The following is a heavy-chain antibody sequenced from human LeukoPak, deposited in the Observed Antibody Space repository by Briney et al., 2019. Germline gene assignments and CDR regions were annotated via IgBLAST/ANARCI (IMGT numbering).Heavy chain of an antibody. V-gene: IGHV1-46*01. CDR1: GYTFTSYY. Sequence: ASVKVSCKASGYTFTSYYMHWVRQAPGQGLEWMGIINPSGGSTSYAQKFQGRVTMTRDTSTSTVYMELSSLRSEDTAVYYCARGTRGNRPYYYGSGSLKFDYWGQGTLVTVSS. CDR3: ARGTRGNRPYYYGSGSLKFDY. J-gene: IGHJ4*02. D-gene: IGHD3-10*01. CDR2: INPSGGST.